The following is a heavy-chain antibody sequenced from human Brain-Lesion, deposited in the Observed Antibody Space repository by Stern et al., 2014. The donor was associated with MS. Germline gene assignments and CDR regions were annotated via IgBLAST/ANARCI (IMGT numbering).Heavy chain of an antibody. CDR1: GASISNTQW. J-gene: IGHJ6*02. D-gene: IGHD3-10*01. CDR3: ARDPRRGGLSGYYHGMDV. Sequence: VQLVESGPGLVKPSGTLSLTCAVSGASISNTQWWTWVRQSPGKGLEWIGEIYQSGSAHYNPSLRSRVTLSVDRAKNSFSLKLNPVTAADTAVYYCARDPRRGGLSGYYHGMDVWGQGTTVTVSS. CDR2: IYQSGSA. V-gene: IGHV4-4*02.